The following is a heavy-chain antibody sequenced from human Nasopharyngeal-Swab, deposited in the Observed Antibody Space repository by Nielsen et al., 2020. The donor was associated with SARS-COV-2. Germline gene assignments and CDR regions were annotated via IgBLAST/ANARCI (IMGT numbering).Heavy chain of an antibody. J-gene: IGHJ4*02. V-gene: IGHV1-8*01. D-gene: IGHD5-18*01. CDR1: AYTFTSYD. CDR2: MNPNSGNT. CDR3: ARAGKIQLLFNSLYYFYY. Sequence: ASVKVSCKASAYTFTSYDINWVRQATGQGLEWMGWMNPNSGNTGYAQKFQGRVTMTRNTSISTAYMELSTLRSEDTAVYYCARAGKIQLLFNSLYYFYYWGQGTLVTVSS.